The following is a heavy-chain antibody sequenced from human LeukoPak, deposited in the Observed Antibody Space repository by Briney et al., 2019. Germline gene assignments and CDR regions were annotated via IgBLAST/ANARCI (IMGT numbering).Heavy chain of an antibody. CDR2: IFYSGST. D-gene: IGHD3-9*01. CDR3: ARVFGYDILTGYSYTYYFDY. Sequence: SGTLSLTCTVSGGSISTSSYYWGWVRQPPGKGLEWIGNIFYSGSTYYSPSLKSRVTISLDTSRNQFSLKLNSVTAADTAVYYCARVFGYDILTGYSYTYYFDYWGQGTLVTVSS. CDR1: GGSISTSSYY. J-gene: IGHJ4*02. V-gene: IGHV4-39*07.